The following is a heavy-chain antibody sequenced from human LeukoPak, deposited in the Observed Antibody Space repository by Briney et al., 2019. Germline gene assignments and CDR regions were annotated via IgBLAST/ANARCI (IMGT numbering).Heavy chain of an antibody. CDR1: GFTVSSNY. V-gene: IGHV3-48*04. Sequence: QPGGSLRLSCAASGFTVSSNYMSWVRQAPGKGLEWVSYISSSSSTIYYADSVKGRFTISRDNAKNSLYLQMNSLRAEDTAVYYCARELMDVWGQGTTVTVSS. CDR2: ISSSSSTI. CDR3: ARELMDV. J-gene: IGHJ6*02.